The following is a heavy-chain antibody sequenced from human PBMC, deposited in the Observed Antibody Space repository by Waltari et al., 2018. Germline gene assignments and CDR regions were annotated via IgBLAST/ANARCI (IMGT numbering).Heavy chain of an antibody. CDR3: ARGTVTARNYVGHEVHLGFDP. J-gene: IGHJ5*02. CDR1: GGSISSGGYY. D-gene: IGHD4-4*01. CDR2: IYHSGST. V-gene: IGHV4-31*03. Sequence: QVQLQESGPGLVKPSQTLSLTYTVSGGSISSGGYYWSWIRQHPGKGLEWIGYIYHSGSTYYNPSLKSRVTISVDRSKNQFSLKLSSVTAADTAVYYCARGTVTARNYVGHEVHLGFDPWGQGTLVTVSS.